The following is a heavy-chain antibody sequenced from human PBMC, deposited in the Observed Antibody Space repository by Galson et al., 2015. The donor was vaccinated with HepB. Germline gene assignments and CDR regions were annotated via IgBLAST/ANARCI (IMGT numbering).Heavy chain of an antibody. CDR3: ARDSSSSGWFPGGMDV. D-gene: IGHD6-19*01. CDR2: INPNSGGT. CDR1: GYTFTDYY. J-gene: IGHJ6*02. Sequence: SVKVSCKASGYTFTDYYIHWVRQAPGQGLEWMGWINPNSGGTNYAQKFQGRVTMTRDTSISTAYMELSRLRSDDTAVYYCARDSSSSGWFPGGMDVWGQGTTVTVSS. V-gene: IGHV1-2*02.